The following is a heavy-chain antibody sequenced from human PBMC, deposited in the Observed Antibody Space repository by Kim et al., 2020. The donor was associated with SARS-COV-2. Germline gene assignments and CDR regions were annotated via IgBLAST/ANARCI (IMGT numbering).Heavy chain of an antibody. J-gene: IGHJ6*02. CDR3: ARDLNRYCSSTSCYDEARVRYYYYYYGMDV. Sequence: ASVKVSCKASGYTFTSYGISWVRQAPGQGLEWMGWISAYNGNTNYAQKLQGRVTMTTDTSTSTAYMELRSLRSDDTAVYYCARDLNRYCSSTSCYDEARVRYYYYYYGMDVWGQGTTVTVSS. CDR1: GYTFTSYG. V-gene: IGHV1-18*01. D-gene: IGHD2-2*01. CDR2: ISAYNGNT.